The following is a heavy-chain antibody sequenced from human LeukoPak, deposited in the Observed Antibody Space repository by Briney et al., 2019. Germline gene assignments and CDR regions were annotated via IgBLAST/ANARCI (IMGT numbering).Heavy chain of an antibody. Sequence: PGGSLRLSCAASGFTFSSYAMHWVRQAPGKGLEWVAVISYDGSNKYYADSVKGRFTISRDNSKNTLYLQMNSLRAEDTAVCYCARARHVDTAMAFDYWGQGTLVTVSS. CDR3: ARARHVDTAMAFDY. V-gene: IGHV3-30-3*01. J-gene: IGHJ4*02. CDR1: GFTFSSYA. CDR2: ISYDGSNK. D-gene: IGHD5-18*01.